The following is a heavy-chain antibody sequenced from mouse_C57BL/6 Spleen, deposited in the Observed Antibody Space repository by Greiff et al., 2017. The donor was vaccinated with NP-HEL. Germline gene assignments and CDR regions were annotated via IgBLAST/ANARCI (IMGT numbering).Heavy chain of an antibody. CDR2: IDPSDSYT. Sequence: QVQLQQSGAELVMPGASVKLSCKASGYTFTSYWMHWVKQRPGQGLEWIGEIDPSDSYTNYNQKFKGKSTLTVDKSSSTAYMQLSSLTSEDSAVYYCARYSNYVGDYWGQGTTLTVSS. CDR3: ARYSNYVGDY. J-gene: IGHJ2*01. CDR1: GYTFTSYW. V-gene: IGHV1-69*01. D-gene: IGHD2-5*01.